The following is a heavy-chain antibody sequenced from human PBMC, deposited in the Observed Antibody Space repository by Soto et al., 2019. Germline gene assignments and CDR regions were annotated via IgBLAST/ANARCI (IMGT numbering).Heavy chain of an antibody. V-gene: IGHV1-18*01. Sequence: GASVKVSCKASGYTFTSYGISWVRQAPGQGLEWMGWISAYNGNTNYAQKLQGRVTMTTDTSTSTAYMELRSLRSDDTAVYYCARDFTLSRYYYDSSGYLGFDYWGQGTLVTVSS. CDR2: ISAYNGNT. J-gene: IGHJ4*02. CDR3: ARDFTLSRYYYDSSGYLGFDY. D-gene: IGHD3-22*01. CDR1: GYTFTSYG.